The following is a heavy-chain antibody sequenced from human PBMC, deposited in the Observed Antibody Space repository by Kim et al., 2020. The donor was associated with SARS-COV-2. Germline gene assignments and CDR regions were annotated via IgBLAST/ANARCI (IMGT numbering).Heavy chain of an antibody. D-gene: IGHD1-26*01. CDR2: VMDIRNT. CDR1: GGSLSGSH. Sequence: SETLSLTCLVSGGSLSGSHWSWVRQPPGKGLQWIGEVMDIRNTNYSPSFKSRAAISVDMSKSHLYLKLTSLTVADTGVYFCARGETNSSSWELDVWG. J-gene: IGHJ6*02. CDR3: ARGETNSSSWELDV. V-gene: IGHV4-34*01.